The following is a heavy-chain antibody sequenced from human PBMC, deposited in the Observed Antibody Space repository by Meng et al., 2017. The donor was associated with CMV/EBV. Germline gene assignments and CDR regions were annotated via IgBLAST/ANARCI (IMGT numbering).Heavy chain of an antibody. J-gene: IGHJ4*02. CDR3: TTSTMVRGVTPH. CDR1: GFTFSNAW. V-gene: IGHV3-15*01. CDR2: IKSKTDGGTT. D-gene: IGHD3-10*01. Sequence: GESLKISCAASGFTFSNAWMSWVRQAPGKGLEWVGRIKSKTDGGTTDYAAPVKGRFTISRDESKNTLYLQMNSLKTEDTAVYYCTTSTMVRGVTPHWGQGTLVTVSS.